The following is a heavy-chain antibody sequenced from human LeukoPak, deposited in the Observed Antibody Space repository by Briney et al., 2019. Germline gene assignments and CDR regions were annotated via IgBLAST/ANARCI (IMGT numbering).Heavy chain of an antibody. J-gene: IGHJ3*02. CDR3: AAIVVVIRSSDAFDI. D-gene: IGHD3-22*01. V-gene: IGHV3-23*01. CDR1: GFTFSSYA. CDR2: ISGSGGST. Sequence: GGSLRLSCAASGFTFSSYAMSWVRQAPGKGLEWVSAISGSGGSTYYADSVKGRFTISRDNSKNTLYLQMNSLRAEDTAVYYCAAIVVVIRSSDAFDIWGQGTMVTASS.